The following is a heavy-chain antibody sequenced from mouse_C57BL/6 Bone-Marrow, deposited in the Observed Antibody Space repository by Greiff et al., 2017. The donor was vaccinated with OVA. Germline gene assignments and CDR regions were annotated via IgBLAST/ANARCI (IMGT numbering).Heavy chain of an antibody. CDR1: GYTFTSYW. CDR2: IYPGNSDT. CDR3: TRKSITTVVGNYFDY. J-gene: IGHJ2*01. D-gene: IGHD1-1*01. Sequence: EVQVVESGTVLARPGASVKMSCKTSGYTFTSYWMHWVKQRPGQGLEWIGAIYPGNSDTSYNQKFKGKAKLTAVTSASTAYMELSSLTNEDSAVYYCTRKSITTVVGNYFDYWGQGTTLTVSS. V-gene: IGHV1-5*01.